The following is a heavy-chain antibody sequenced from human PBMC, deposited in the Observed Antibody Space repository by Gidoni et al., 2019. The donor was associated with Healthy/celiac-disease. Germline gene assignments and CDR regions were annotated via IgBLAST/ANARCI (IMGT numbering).Heavy chain of an antibody. CDR1: GYSFTSYW. D-gene: IGHD5-12*01. CDR3: ARWGTIGLEMATISGPSYYYYYYMDV. Sequence: EVQLVQSGAEVKKPGESLKISCKGSGYSFTSYWIGWVRQMPGKGLEWMGIIYPGDSDTRYSPSFQGQVTISADKSISTAYLQWSSLKASDTAMYYCARWGTIGLEMATISGPSYYYYYYMDVWGKGTTVTVSS. J-gene: IGHJ6*03. V-gene: IGHV5-51*01. CDR2: IYPGDSDT.